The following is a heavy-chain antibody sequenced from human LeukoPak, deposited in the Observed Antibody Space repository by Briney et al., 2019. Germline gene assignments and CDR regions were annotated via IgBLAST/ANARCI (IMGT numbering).Heavy chain of an antibody. CDR2: ISSTSSII. Sequence: GGSLRLSCAASGFTFSSYSMNWVRQAPGKGLEWVSYISSTSSIIYYADSVKGRFTISRDNAKNSLYLQMNSLRAEDTAVYYCARGVYSGSYFRWGQGTLVTVSS. V-gene: IGHV3-48*01. D-gene: IGHD1-26*01. CDR1: GFTFSSYS. CDR3: ARGVYSGSYFR. J-gene: IGHJ4*02.